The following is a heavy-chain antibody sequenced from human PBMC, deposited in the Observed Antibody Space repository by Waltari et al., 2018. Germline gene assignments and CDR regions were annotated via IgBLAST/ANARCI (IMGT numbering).Heavy chain of an antibody. J-gene: IGHJ4*02. CDR2: SINKGNLYTT. CDR3: AKDGTNNWGSYFDY. Sequence: EVQLVEYGGDLVQPGGSLRLSCAASGFTFSYYAMDWVRQAQWKGREWVGGSINKGNLYTTEYAGSVKGRFTSSRDESKNSMYLQMNGLKTEDTAVYYCAKDGTNNWGSYFDYWGQGALVTVSS. V-gene: IGHV3-72*01. D-gene: IGHD7-27*01. CDR1: GFTFSYYA.